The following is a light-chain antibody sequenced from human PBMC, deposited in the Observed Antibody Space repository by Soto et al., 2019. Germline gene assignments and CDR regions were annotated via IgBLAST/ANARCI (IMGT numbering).Light chain of an antibody. V-gene: IGKV3-20*01. CDR2: GHS. J-gene: IGKJ1*01. CDR1: QSVGSSY. CDR3: QQYGTSPPT. Sequence: EIVLTQSPGTLSLSPGERANLSCRTSQSVGSSYLAWYQQKPGQAPRLVIYGHSSRATGIPDRFSGSGSGTDFTLTINRLEPEDCAVYYCQQYGTSPPTFGQGSKVEIK.